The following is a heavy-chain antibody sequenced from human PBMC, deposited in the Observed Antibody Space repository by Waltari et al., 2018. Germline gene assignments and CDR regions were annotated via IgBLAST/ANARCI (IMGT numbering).Heavy chain of an antibody. CDR2: IWYDGSNK. D-gene: IGHD4-17*01. V-gene: IGHV3-33*01. CDR1: GFTFSSYG. CDR3: ARDRQGDYAVY. Sequence: QVQLVESGGGVVQPGRSLRLSCAASGFTFSSYGMHWVRQAPGKGREWVAVIWYDGSNKYYADSVKGRFTISRDNSKNTLYLQMNSLRAEDTAVYYCARDRQGDYAVYWGQGTLVTVSS. J-gene: IGHJ4*02.